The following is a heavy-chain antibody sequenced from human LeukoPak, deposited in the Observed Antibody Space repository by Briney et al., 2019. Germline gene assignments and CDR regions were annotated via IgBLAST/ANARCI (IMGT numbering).Heavy chain of an antibody. CDR2: IYWSDDK. V-gene: IGHV2-5*01. Sequence: SGPTLVNPTQTLTLTCTFSGFSLSTSGVGVGWIRQPPGKALEWLALIYWSDDKRYSPSLKSRLTITKDTSKNQVVLTMTNMDPVDTATYYCALDTAMADYYYYGMDVWGQGTTVTVSS. CDR1: GFSLSTSGVG. D-gene: IGHD5-18*01. J-gene: IGHJ6*02. CDR3: ALDTAMADYYYYGMDV.